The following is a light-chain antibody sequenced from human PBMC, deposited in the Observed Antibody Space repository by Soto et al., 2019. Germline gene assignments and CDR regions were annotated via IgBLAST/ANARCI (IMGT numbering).Light chain of an antibody. J-gene: IGKJ3*01. CDR3: QQYYSSPFT. V-gene: IGKV4-1*01. CDR1: QTVLYSSNNKNY. CDR2: WAS. Sequence: DIVMTQSPDSLGVSLGERATINCKSSQTVLYSSNNKNYLAWYQQKPGQPPKLLIYWASTRESGVPDRFSGSGSGTYFTLTINSLQAEDVAVYYCQQYYSSPFTFGPGPKVDIK.